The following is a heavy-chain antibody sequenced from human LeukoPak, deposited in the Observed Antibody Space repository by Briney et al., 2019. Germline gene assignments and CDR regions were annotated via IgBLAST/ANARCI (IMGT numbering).Heavy chain of an antibody. CDR2: IYSGGGT. CDR3: VREGYSSSFGY. Sequence: PGGSLRLSCAASGFTFSSYAMHWVRQAPGKGLEWVSVIYSGGGTYHADSVRGRFTISRDTSKNTLYLQMNSLRAEDTAVYYCVREGYSSSFGYWGQGTLVTVSS. V-gene: IGHV3-53*01. CDR1: GFTFSSYA. J-gene: IGHJ4*02. D-gene: IGHD6-6*01.